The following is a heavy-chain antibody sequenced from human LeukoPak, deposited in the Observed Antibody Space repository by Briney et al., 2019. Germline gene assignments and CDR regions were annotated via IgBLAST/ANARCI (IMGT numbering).Heavy chain of an antibody. CDR3: ARDGAAISALLNWFDP. D-gene: IGHD2-2*02. V-gene: IGHV3-21*01. CDR2: ISSSSSYI. CDR1: GFTFSSYS. J-gene: IGHJ5*02. Sequence: PGGSLRLSCAASGFTFSSYSMNWVRQAPGKGLEWVSSISSSSSYIYYADSVKGRFTISRDNAKNSLYLQMNSLRAEDTAVYYCARDGAAISALLNWFDPWGQGTLVTVSS.